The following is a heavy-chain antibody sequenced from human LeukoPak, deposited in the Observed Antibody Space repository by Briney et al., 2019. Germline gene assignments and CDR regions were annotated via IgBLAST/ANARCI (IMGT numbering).Heavy chain of an antibody. D-gene: IGHD6-13*01. V-gene: IGHV1-8*03. CDR1: GYTFTSYD. CDR3: AAGSSSWYDYYYMDV. J-gene: IGHJ6*03. CDR2: MNPNSGNT. Sequence: ASVKVSCKASGYTFTSYDINWVRQATGQGLEWMGWMNPNSGNTGYAQKFQGRVTITRNTSISTAYMELSSLRSEDTAVYYCAAGSSSWYDYYYMDVWGKGPRSPSP.